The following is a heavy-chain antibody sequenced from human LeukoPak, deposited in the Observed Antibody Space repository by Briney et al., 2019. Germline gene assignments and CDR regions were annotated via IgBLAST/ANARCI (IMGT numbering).Heavy chain of an antibody. J-gene: IGHJ4*02. Sequence: GGSLRLSCAASGFTVSTNYMSRVRQAPGKGLEWVSLIYSGGSTDYRDSVKGRFTISRDDSKNTLYLQMISLRADDTAVYYCARGGLRGIAIEYWGQGTLVTVSS. CDR2: IYSGGST. V-gene: IGHV3-53*01. CDR1: GFTVSTNY. CDR3: ARGGLRGIAIEY. D-gene: IGHD3-10*01.